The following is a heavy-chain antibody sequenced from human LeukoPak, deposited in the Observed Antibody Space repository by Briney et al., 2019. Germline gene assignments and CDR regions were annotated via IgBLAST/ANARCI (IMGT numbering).Heavy chain of an antibody. CDR3: ARRVVGSYYYYGMDV. D-gene: IGHD1-26*01. CDR2: IYYSGST. V-gene: IGHV4-31*03. J-gene: IGHJ6*02. Sequence: SETLSLTCTVSGGSISSGGYYWSWIRQHPGTGLEWIGYIYYSGSTYYNPSLKSRVTISVDTSKNQFSLKLSSVTAADTAVYYCARRVVGSYYYYGMDVWGQGTTVTVSS. CDR1: GGSISSGGYY.